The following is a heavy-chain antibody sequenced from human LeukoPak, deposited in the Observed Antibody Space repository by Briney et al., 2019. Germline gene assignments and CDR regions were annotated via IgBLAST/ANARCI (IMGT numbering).Heavy chain of an antibody. CDR3: AKPARTDYADY. D-gene: IGHD1-14*01. V-gene: IGHV3-23*01. CDR1: GFTFDDYA. J-gene: IGHJ4*02. Sequence: GGSLRLSCAASGFTFDDYAMPWVRQAPGKGLEWVSSISGSGGSTYYADSVKGRFTISRDNSKNTLYLQMNSLRAEDTAVYYCAKPARTDYADYWGQGTLVTVSS. CDR2: ISGSGGST.